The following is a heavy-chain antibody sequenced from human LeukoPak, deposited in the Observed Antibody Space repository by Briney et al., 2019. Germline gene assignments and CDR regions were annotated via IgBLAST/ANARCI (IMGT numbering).Heavy chain of an antibody. CDR3: ASFPDYRDYHFDY. Sequence: SETLSLTCTVSGGSINSYYWSWIRQPPGKGLEWFGYIYYSGSTNYNPSLKSRVTISVDTSKNQFSLKLSSVTAADTAVYYCASFPDYRDYHFDYWGQGTLVTVSS. CDR2: IYYSGST. CDR1: GGSINSYY. J-gene: IGHJ4*02. V-gene: IGHV4-59*01. D-gene: IGHD4-17*01.